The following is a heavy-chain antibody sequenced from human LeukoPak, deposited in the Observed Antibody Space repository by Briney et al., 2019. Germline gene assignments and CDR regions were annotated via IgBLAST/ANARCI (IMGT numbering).Heavy chain of an antibody. D-gene: IGHD1-26*01. CDR2: IYYSGST. Sequence: SETLSLTCTVSGGSISSSSYYWGWIRQPPGKGLEWTGSIYYSGSTYYNPSLKSRVTISVDTSKNQFSLKLSSVTAADTAVYYCARRGRGGATFALDYWGQGTLVTVSS. CDR3: ARRGRGGATFALDY. V-gene: IGHV4-39*01. J-gene: IGHJ4*02. CDR1: GGSISSSSYY.